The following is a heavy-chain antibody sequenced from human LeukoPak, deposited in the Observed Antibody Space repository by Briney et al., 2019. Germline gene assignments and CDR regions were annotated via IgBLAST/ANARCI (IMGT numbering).Heavy chain of an antibody. Sequence: SETLSLTCTASGGSINNYYWSWIRQPPGKGLEWIGYIQYGGRTYCSPSLKSRVTISMDLSKIQFSLKMSSVTAADTAVYYCARDFFGDFDHWGQGILVTVSS. CDR3: ARDFFGDFDH. CDR2: IQYGGRT. J-gene: IGHJ4*02. CDR1: GGSINNYY. D-gene: IGHD2/OR15-2a*01. V-gene: IGHV4-59*01.